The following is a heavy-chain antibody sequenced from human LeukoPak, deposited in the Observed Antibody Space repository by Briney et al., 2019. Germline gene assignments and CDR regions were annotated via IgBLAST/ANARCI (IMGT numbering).Heavy chain of an antibody. D-gene: IGHD6-6*01. CDR3: ARDVAARPDTYYFDY. Sequence: GGSLRLSCAASGFTFDDYGMHWVRQAPGKGLEWVSYISSSSSTIYYADSVKGRFTISRDNAKNSLYLQMNSLRAEDTAVYYCARDVAARPDTYYFDYWGQGTLVTVSS. CDR2: ISSSSSTI. CDR1: GFTFDDYG. J-gene: IGHJ4*02. V-gene: IGHV3-48*01.